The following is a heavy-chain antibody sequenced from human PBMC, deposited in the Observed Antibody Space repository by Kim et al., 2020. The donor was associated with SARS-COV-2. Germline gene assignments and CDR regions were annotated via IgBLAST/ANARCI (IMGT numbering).Heavy chain of an antibody. D-gene: IGHD3-3*01. CDR1: GFTFSSYA. CDR3: AKDRVGGVTNFDY. J-gene: IGHJ4*02. V-gene: IGHV3-23*01. CDR2: ISCGGGST. Sequence: GGSLRLSCAASGFTFSSYAMRWVRQAPGKGLEWVSTISCGGGSTYYADSVKGRFTISRDNSKNTLYLQMNSLRAEDTAVYYCAKDRVGGVTNFDYWGQGTLVTVSS.